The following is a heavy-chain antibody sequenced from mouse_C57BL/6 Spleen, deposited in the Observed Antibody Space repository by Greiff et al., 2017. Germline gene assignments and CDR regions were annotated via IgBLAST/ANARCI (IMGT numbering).Heavy chain of an antibody. CDR1: GFSLTSYG. J-gene: IGHJ2*01. D-gene: IGHD1-1*01. V-gene: IGHV2-2*01. Sequence: QVQLQQSGPGLVQPSQCLSITCTVSGFSLTSYGVHWVRQSPGKGLEWLGVIWSGGSTDYYAALISRRSISKDNSKSQVFFKMNSLQADDTAIYYCARDDYGSSYDYFDYWGQGTTLTVSS. CDR3: ARDDYGSSYDYFDY. CDR2: IWSGGST.